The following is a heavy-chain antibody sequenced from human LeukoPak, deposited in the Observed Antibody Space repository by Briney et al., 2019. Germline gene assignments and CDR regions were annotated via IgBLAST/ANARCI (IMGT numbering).Heavy chain of an antibody. V-gene: IGHV4-34*01. Sequence: PSETLSLTRAVYAGSLNGFYWSWIRQPPGKGMEWIGEINHSGSTKYNPSLKSRVTMSVDTSKNQFSLKLSSVTAADTAVYYSARGQSIVGATGDYWGEGTLVTVSS. CDR3: ARGQSIVGATGDY. J-gene: IGHJ4*02. CDR2: INHSGST. D-gene: IGHD1-26*01. CDR1: AGSLNGFY.